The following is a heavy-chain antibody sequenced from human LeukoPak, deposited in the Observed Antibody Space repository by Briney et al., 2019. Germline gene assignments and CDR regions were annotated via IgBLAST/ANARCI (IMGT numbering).Heavy chain of an antibody. V-gene: IGHV4-34*01. CDR1: GGXFSGYY. CDR3: ARLSEKLNLFSSSSGFDY. J-gene: IGHJ4*02. D-gene: IGHD6-6*01. Sequence: SETLSLTCAVYGGXFSGYYCSWIRQPPGKGLKWIGEINHSGSTNYNPSLKSRVTISVDTSKNHLSLRLSSVTAADTAVYYCARLSEKLNLFSSSSGFDYWGQGTLVTVSS. CDR2: INHSGST.